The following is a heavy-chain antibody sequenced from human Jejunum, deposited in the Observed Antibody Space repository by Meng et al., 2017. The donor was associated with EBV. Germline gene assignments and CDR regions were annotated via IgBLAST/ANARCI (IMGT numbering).Heavy chain of an antibody. D-gene: IGHD2-21*01. CDR2: INGDGTST. J-gene: IGHJ4*02. Sequence: EVQLVESGGGLVQPGXXXXLSCAASGFTFSTYWMHWVRQAPGKGLVWVSRINGDGTSTSYADSVKGRFTISRDNAKNTVYLQMNSLRTEDTALYYCTTELSEVPIKFNWGQGTLVTVSS. CDR1: GFTFSTYW. CDR3: TTELSEVPIKFN. V-gene: IGHV3-74*01.